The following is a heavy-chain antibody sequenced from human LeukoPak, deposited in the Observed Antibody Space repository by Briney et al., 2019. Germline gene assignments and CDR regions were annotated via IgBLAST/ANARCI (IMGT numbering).Heavy chain of an antibody. CDR3: ARARSGHYYDSSGYIMDY. V-gene: IGHV1-18*01. D-gene: IGHD3-22*01. Sequence: ASVKVSCKASGYTFTSYGISWVRQAPGQGLEWMGWISAYSGNTNYAQKLQGRVTMTTDTSTSTAYMELRSLRSDDTAVYYCARARSGHYYDSSGYIMDYWGQGTLVTVSS. J-gene: IGHJ4*02. CDR1: GYTFTSYG. CDR2: ISAYSGNT.